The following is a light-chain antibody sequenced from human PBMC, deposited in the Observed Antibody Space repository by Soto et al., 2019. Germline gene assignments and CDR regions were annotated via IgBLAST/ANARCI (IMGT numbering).Light chain of an antibody. CDR1: SSDVGSHNL. J-gene: IGLJ3*02. Sequence: QSALTQPASVSGSPGQSITISCTGTSSDVGSHNLVSWYQQHPGKAPKIIISEDSKRPSGISNRFSGSKSGNTASLTISGLQAEDEADYYCCSYASSSTWVFGGGTKLTVL. CDR3: CSYASSSTWV. V-gene: IGLV2-23*01. CDR2: EDS.